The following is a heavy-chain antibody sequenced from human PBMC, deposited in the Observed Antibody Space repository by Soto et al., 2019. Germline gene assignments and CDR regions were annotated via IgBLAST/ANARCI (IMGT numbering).Heavy chain of an antibody. J-gene: IGHJ6*03. CDR1: GGSFSGYY. CDR3: ARGLVGSSSWYRNYYYYMDV. Sequence: SETLSLTCAVYGGSFSGYYWSWIRQPPGKGLEWIGEINHSGSTNCNPSLKSRVTISVDTSKNQFSLKLSSVTAADTAVYYCARGLVGSSSWYRNYYYYMDVWGKGTTVTVSS. D-gene: IGHD6-13*01. CDR2: INHSGST. V-gene: IGHV4-34*01.